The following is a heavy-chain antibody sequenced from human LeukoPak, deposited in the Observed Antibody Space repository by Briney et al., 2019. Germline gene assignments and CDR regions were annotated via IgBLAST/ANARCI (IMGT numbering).Heavy chain of an antibody. V-gene: IGHV1-8*01. CDR2: MNPNSGNT. CDR3: ARGYYDSSGYYSIDY. CDR1: GYTFTSYD. J-gene: IGHJ4*02. D-gene: IGHD3-22*01. Sequence: ASVKVSCKASGYTFTSYDINWVRQATGQGLEWMGWMNPNSGNTGYAQKFQGRVTMTRNTSISTAYMELSSPRSDDTAVYYCARGYYDSSGYYSIDYWGQGTLVTVSS.